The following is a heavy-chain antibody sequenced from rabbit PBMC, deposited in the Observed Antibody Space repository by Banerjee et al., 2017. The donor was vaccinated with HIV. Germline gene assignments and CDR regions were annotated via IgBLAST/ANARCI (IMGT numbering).Heavy chain of an antibody. V-gene: IGHV1S40*01. Sequence: QSLEESGGDLVKPGAFLTLTCTASGFSLSIYEMCWVRQAPGKGLEWIACINTSSGNTYYASWAKGRFTISKTSSTTVTLQMTSLTAADTATYFCARDLAGVIGWNFGLWGQGTLVTVS. CDR1: GFSLSIYE. CDR3: ARDLAGVIGWNFGL. CDR2: INTSSGNT. D-gene: IGHD4-1*01. J-gene: IGHJ4*01.